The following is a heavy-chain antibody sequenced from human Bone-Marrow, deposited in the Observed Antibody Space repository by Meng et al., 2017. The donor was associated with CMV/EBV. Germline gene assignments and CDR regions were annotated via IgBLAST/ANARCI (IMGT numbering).Heavy chain of an antibody. CDR1: GYSISSGYY. CDR3: ARSPYCSGGSCRPHNYFDY. CDR2: INHSGST. J-gene: IGHJ4*02. V-gene: IGHV4-38-2*02. D-gene: IGHD2-15*01. Sequence: SETLSLTCTVSGYSISSGYYWGWIRQPPGKGLEWIGSINHSGSTYYNPSLKSRVTISVDTSKNQLSLKLDSVIAADTAVYYCARSPYCSGGSCRPHNYFDYWGQGTLVTVSS.